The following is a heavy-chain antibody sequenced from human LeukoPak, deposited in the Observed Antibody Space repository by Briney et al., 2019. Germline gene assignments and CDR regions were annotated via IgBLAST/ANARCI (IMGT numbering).Heavy chain of an antibody. V-gene: IGHV4-39*01. Sequence: SETLSLTCTVSGDSISRSTYYWAWIRQPPGKGLEWIGSVYYGRSPYFNPSLKSRVTVSVDTSKNQFSLKVNSVFAADTAVYFCTRHRGGYYGRFDSWGPGILVTVS. J-gene: IGHJ4*02. CDR2: VYYGRSP. CDR3: TRHRGGYYGRFDS. CDR1: GDSISRSTYY. D-gene: IGHD3-22*01.